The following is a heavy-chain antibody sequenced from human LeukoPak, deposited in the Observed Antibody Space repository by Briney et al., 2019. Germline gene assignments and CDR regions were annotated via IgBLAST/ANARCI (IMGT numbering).Heavy chain of an antibody. V-gene: IGHV3-30*14. CDR2: ISYDGSNK. CDR3: ARSPYYDILTFDY. CDR1: GFTFSSYA. D-gene: IGHD3-9*01. Sequence: PGGSLRLSCAASGFTFSSYAMHWVRQAPGKGLEWVAVISYDGSNKYYADSVKGRFTISRDNFKNTLYLQMNSLRAEDTAVYYCARSPYYDILTFDYWGQGTLVTVSS. J-gene: IGHJ4*02.